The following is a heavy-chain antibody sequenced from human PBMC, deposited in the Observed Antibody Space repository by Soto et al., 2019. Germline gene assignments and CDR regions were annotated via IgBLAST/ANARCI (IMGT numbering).Heavy chain of an antibody. J-gene: IGHJ4*02. CDR1: GGTFSSYA. CDR2: IIPIFGTA. V-gene: IGHV1-69*13. D-gene: IGHD6-13*01. CDR3: ARVFSMGSSWTPFDY. Sequence: GASVKVSCKASGGTFSSYAISWVRQAPGQGLEWMGGIIPIFGTANYAQKFQGRVTITADESTSTAYMELSSLRSEDTAVYYCARVFSMGSSWTPFDYWGKGTLVTVSS.